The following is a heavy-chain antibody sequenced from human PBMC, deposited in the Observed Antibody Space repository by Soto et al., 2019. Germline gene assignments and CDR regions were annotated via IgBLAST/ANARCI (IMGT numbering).Heavy chain of an antibody. J-gene: IGHJ4*02. CDR3: ARDIAVAGYHYFDN. Sequence: QVQLVESGGGVVQPGRPVRLSCAASGFTFSIYAMHWVRQAPGKGLEWVAVTSYDGSNKYYADPVKGRFTISRDNSKNTLYLPMNSLRDDDTAVYYCARDIAVAGYHYFDNWGQGTPVTVSS. CDR2: TSYDGSNK. V-gene: IGHV3-30-3*01. D-gene: IGHD6-19*01. CDR1: GFTFSIYA.